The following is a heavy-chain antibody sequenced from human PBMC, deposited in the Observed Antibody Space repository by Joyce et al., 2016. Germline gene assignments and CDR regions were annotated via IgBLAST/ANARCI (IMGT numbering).Heavy chain of an antibody. CDR1: GFTFSSHW. J-gene: IGHJ4*02. V-gene: IGHV3-7*04. D-gene: IGHD1-1*01. CDR3: AREFKWNWDF. CDR2: INPDGSKN. Sequence: EVQLVESGGGLVQPGGSPRLSCAASGFTFSSHWMSWVRQAQGKGLEWVANINPDGSKNKYADSVKGRFIISRDNAKNSLYVQMHSLRAEDTAVYYCAREFKWNWDFWGQGTLVTVSS.